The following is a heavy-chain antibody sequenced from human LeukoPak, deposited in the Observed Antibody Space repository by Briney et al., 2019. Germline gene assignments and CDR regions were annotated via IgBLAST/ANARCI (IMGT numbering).Heavy chain of an antibody. V-gene: IGHV3-21*01. Sequence: TGGSLRLSCAASGFTVSSNYMSWVRQAPGKGLEWVSSITSTSSCIYYADSVKGRFAISRDNAKNSLYLQMNSLRAEDTAVYFCARSQVLGTFDHWGQGTLLTVSS. CDR3: ARSQVLGTFDH. CDR2: ITSTSSCI. D-gene: IGHD1/OR15-1a*01. J-gene: IGHJ4*02. CDR1: GFTVSSNY.